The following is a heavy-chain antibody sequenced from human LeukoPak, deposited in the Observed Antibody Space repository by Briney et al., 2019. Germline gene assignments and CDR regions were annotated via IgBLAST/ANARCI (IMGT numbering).Heavy chain of an antibody. V-gene: IGHV4-34*01. Sequence: SETLSLTCDVYGGSFRGYYWSWIRQPQKKGLEWIGEINHSGSTNFNPSLKSRVTISVDTSKNQFSLKLSSVTAADTAVYYCARLGHTRTKWFGEPIVDYWGQGTLVTVSS. J-gene: IGHJ4*02. CDR2: INHSGST. D-gene: IGHD3-10*01. CDR1: GGSFRGYY. CDR3: ARLGHTRTKWFGEPIVDY.